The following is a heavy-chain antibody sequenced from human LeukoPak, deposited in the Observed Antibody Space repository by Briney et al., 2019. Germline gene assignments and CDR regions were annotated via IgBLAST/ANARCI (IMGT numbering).Heavy chain of an antibody. CDR3: ARRLASVATAGYWFDP. Sequence: PSETLPLTCTVSGDSICSYYWSWIRQPPGQGMEWIGYSYFIGGTNSSPSLKTRVTISVDTSKNQLSLKLSSVTAADTAVYYCARRLASVATAGYWFDPWGQGTLVTVSS. CDR2: SYFIGGT. D-gene: IGHD6-13*01. V-gene: IGHV4-59*01. J-gene: IGHJ5*02. CDR1: GDSICSYY.